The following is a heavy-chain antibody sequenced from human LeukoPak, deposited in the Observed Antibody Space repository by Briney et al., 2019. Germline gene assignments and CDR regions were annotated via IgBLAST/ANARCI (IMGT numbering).Heavy chain of an antibody. CDR3: AKEDPQRHTDFDS. Sequence: GGSLRLSCAASGFTFKRYAMSWVRQAPGKGLEWVSAISESGSDTFYADSVKGRFTISRDNSKNNLFLQMNSLRTEDTAVYYCAKEDPQRHTDFDSWGQGTLVTVSS. J-gene: IGHJ4*02. CDR2: ISESGSDT. V-gene: IGHV3-23*01. CDR1: GFTFKRYA. D-gene: IGHD1-1*01.